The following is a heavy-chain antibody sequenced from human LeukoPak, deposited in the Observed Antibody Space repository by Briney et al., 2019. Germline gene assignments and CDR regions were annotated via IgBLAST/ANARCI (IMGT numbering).Heavy chain of an antibody. D-gene: IGHD1-26*01. J-gene: IGHJ1*01. CDR2: INPRAGTT. CDR1: GYTFTTYY. V-gene: IGHV1-46*01. Sequence: ASVKVSCKASGYTFTTYYMHWVRQAPGQGLEWMGMINPRAGTTSYVKKFQGRLTMTRDTSTSTVYMELSSLRSEDTAVYYCARDLVAAAGATARVYFQHWGQGTLVTVSS. CDR3: ARDLVAAAGATARVYFQH.